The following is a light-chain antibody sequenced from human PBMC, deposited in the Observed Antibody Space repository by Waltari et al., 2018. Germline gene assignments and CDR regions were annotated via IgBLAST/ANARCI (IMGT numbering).Light chain of an antibody. J-gene: IGKJ4*01. CDR1: QFVSSSY. V-gene: IGKV3-20*01. Sequence: EIVFTQSPGTLSLSPGERATLSCRASQFVSSSYLAWYQQKPGQAPRLLMHGAYIRATGIPDRFSGSGSGTDFTLTISRLEPEDFGVYFCQQYERSPLTFGGGTKVEIK. CDR2: GAY. CDR3: QQYERSPLT.